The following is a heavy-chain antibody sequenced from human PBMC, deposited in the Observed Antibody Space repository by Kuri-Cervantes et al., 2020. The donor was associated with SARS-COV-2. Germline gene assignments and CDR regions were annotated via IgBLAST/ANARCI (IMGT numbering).Heavy chain of an antibody. Sequence: GGSLRLSCAASGFTFSSYSMNWVRQAPGKGLEWVSYISSSSSTIYYADSVKGRFTISRDNAKNSLYLQLNSLRAEDTAVYYCARDKIEYNWNQDYYYYMDVWGKGTTVTVSS. CDR2: ISSSSSTI. CDR1: GFTFSSYS. V-gene: IGHV3-48*01. CDR3: ARDKIEYNWNQDYYYYMDV. D-gene: IGHD1-20*01. J-gene: IGHJ6*03.